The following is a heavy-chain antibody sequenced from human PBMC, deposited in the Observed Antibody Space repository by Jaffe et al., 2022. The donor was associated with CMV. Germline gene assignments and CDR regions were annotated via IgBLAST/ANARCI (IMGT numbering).Heavy chain of an antibody. J-gene: IGHJ6*03. CDR2: LHVGNGNT. V-gene: IGHV1-3*01. CDR1: GYIFTSYT. CDR3: ARVGLAISGPDYYYYMDV. D-gene: IGHD5-12*01. Sequence: QVQLVQSGAEMKKPGASVKISCKASGYIFTSYTLQWVRQAPGQRPEWMGWLHVGNGNTKYSQNIQDRVTITRDTSASTAYMELSSLRSEDTAVYYCARVGLAISGPDYYYYMDVWGQGTTVTVSS.